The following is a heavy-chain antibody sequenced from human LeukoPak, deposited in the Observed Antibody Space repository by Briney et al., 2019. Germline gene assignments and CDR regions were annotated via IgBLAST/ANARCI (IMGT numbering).Heavy chain of an antibody. J-gene: IGHJ4*02. V-gene: IGHV3-74*01. D-gene: IGHD6-13*01. CDR2: INSDGSST. CDR1: GFTFSSYW. CDR3: ATNPPSSSWVY. Sequence: GGSLRLSCAASGFTFSSYWMHWVRQAPGKGLVWVSRINSDGSSTSYADSVKGRFTISRDNAKNTPYLQMNSLRAEDTAVYYCATNPPSSSWVYWGQGTLVTVSS.